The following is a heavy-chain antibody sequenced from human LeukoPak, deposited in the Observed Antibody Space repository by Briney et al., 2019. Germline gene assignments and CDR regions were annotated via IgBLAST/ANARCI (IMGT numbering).Heavy chain of an antibody. J-gene: IGHJ4*02. V-gene: IGHV4-38-2*01. Sequence: SETLSLTCAVSGYPISSGYYWGWIRQPPGKGLEWIGSIYHSGSTYYNPSLKSRVTISVDTSKNQFSLKLSSVTAADTAVYYCARRPYSSSSYYFDYWGQGTLVTVSS. CDR2: IYHSGST. D-gene: IGHD6-6*01. CDR3: ARRPYSSSSYYFDY. CDR1: GYPISSGYY.